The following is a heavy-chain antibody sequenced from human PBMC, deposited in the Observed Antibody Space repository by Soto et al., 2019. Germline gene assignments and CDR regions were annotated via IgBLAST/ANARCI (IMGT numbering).Heavy chain of an antibody. CDR1: GGSISSGNSYS. Sequence: SETLSLSCAVSGGSISSGNSYSWSWIRQPPGKGLEWIGSISHTGSTSYNPSLKGRVTMSVDKSKNQFSLKLSSVTAADMAVYYCARAVAPYLGTWFDPWGQGTLVTVSS. CDR3: ARAVAPYLGTWFDP. V-gene: IGHV4-30-2*01. CDR2: ISHTGST. J-gene: IGHJ5*02. D-gene: IGHD3-16*01.